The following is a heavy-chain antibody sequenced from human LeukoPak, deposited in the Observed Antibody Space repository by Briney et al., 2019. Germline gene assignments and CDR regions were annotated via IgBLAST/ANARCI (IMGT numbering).Heavy chain of an antibody. Sequence: GGSLRLSCEASGFTFSSYAMSWVRQAPGKGLEWVSSLSDNGANTYYADSVKGRFTISRDNSENTVHLQMNSLRADDTAVYYCAKGGGEVFDYWGQGTLVTVPS. D-gene: IGHD3-16*01. CDR1: GFTFSSYA. CDR3: AKGGGEVFDY. V-gene: IGHV3-23*01. J-gene: IGHJ4*02. CDR2: LSDNGANT.